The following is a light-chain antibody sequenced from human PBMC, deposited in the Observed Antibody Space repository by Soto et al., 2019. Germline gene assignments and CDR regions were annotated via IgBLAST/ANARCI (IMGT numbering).Light chain of an antibody. J-gene: IGKJ1*01. Sequence: DIQMTQSPSTLSASVGDRVTITCRASQSVSNWLAWYQQKPGKAPKILIYKASSLESGVPSRFSGSGSGTDFTLTISSLQPEDIATYYCQESYSTSFGQGTKVDI. V-gene: IGKV1-5*03. CDR3: QESYSTS. CDR1: QSVSNW. CDR2: KAS.